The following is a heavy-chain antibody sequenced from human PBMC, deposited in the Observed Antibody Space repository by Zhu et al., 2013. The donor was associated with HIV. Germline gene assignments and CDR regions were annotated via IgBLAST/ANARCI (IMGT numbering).Heavy chain of an antibody. V-gene: IGHV1-18*01. CDR3: ARDRVSRYFDWLLPGCLDP. J-gene: IGHJ5*02. D-gene: IGHD3-9*01. CDR2: ISAYNGNT. Sequence: QVQLVQSGAEVKKPGASVKVSCKASGYTFTSYGISWVRQAPGQGLEWMGWISAYNGNTNYAQKLQGRVTMTTDTSTSTAYMELRSLRSDDTAVYYCARDRVSRYFDWLLPGCLDPWGQGTLVTVSS. CDR1: GYTFTSYG.